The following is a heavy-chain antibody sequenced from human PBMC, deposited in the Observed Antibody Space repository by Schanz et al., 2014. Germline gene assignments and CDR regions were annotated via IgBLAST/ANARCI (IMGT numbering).Heavy chain of an antibody. D-gene: IGHD1-1*01. Sequence: QVQLVESGGGVVQPGRSLRLSCATSGLNFDYYGMNWVRQAPGKGLEWVANIGYDGSEKYYVDSVKGRLTISRDNSKNTVYLEMNRLRTEDTALYYCARDSAGTTFGVLDSWGQGTLVTVSS. CDR2: IGYDGSEK. CDR1: GLNFDYYG. CDR3: ARDSAGTTFGVLDS. V-gene: IGHV3-33*01. J-gene: IGHJ4*02.